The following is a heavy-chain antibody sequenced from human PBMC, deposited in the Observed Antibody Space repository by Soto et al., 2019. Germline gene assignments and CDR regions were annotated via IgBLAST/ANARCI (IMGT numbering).Heavy chain of an antibody. D-gene: IGHD3-10*01. V-gene: IGHV3-9*01. Sequence: GGSLRLSCAASGFTFGDYDMHWVRQVPGKGLEWVSGFKWNSGDVGYADSVKGRFTISRDNAKNSLYLQMNSLRPEDTAVYYCAKDRSSGSPYYGMDFWGQGTMVTVSS. CDR1: GFTFGDYD. CDR2: FKWNSGDV. J-gene: IGHJ6*02. CDR3: AKDRSSGSPYYGMDF.